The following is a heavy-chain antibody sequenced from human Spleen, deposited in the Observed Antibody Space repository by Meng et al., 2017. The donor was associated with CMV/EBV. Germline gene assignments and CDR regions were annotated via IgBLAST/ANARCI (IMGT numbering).Heavy chain of an antibody. D-gene: IGHD1-26*01. V-gene: IGHV3-74*01. J-gene: IGHJ4*02. CDR2: IHVDGRGI. Sequence: VQLQQWGAGLLKPSETLSLTCAVYGGSFSGYYWSWIRQPPGKGLEWVSRIHVDGRGISYADSVKGRFTISKDDARNSLHLQMNSLRVEDTAVYYCARGLEENLGWEMGYWGQGTLVTVSS. CDR3: ARGLEENLGWEMGY. CDR1: GGSFSGYY.